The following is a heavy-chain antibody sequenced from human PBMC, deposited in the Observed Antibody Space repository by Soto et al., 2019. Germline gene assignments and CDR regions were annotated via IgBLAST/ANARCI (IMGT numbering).Heavy chain of an antibody. Sequence: QVQLQQWGAGLLKPSETLSLTCAVYGGSFSGYYWSWIRQPPGKGLEWIGEINHSGSTNYNPSLKIRVTISVDTYNNQFSLKLSSVTAADTAVYYCEREGRRGYYGSWSYYKKGGIDYWGQGTLVTVSS. CDR1: GGSFSGYY. J-gene: IGHJ4*02. V-gene: IGHV4-34*01. D-gene: IGHD3-10*01. CDR2: INHSGST. CDR3: EREGRRGYYGSWSYYKKGGIDY.